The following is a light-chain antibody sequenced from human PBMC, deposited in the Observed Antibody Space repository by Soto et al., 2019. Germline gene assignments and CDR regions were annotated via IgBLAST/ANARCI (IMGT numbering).Light chain of an antibody. CDR2: GAS. V-gene: IGKV3-20*01. CDR3: QQYGISPRS. CDR1: QSVSSSY. J-gene: IGKJ5*01. Sequence: EIVLTRSPGTLSLSPGERATLSCRASQSVSSSYLAWYQQKPGQAPRLLIYGASSRATGIPDRFSGSGSGTDFTLTISRLEPEDFAVYYCQQYGISPRSFGQGTRLEIK.